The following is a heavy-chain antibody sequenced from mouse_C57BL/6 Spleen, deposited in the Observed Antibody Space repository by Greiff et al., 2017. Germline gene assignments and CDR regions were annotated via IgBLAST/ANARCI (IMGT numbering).Heavy chain of an antibody. CDR3: ASVKVCFYYYGSSPAWFAY. V-gene: IGHV3-6*01. CDR1: GYSITSGYY. J-gene: IGHJ3*01. D-gene: IGHD1-1*01. Sequence: VQLKESGPGLVKPSQSLSLTCSVTGYSITSGYYWNWIRQFPGNKLEWMGYIRYDGSNNYNPSLQNRISITRDTSKNQFFLKLNSVTTEATATYYCASVKVCFYYYGSSPAWFAYWGQGTLVTVSA. CDR2: IRYDGSN.